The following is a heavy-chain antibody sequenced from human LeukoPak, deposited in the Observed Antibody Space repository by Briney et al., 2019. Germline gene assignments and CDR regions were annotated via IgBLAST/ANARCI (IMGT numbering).Heavy chain of an antibody. D-gene: IGHD1-26*01. CDR1: GYTFSSYA. J-gene: IGHJ4*02. V-gene: IGHV1-3*04. CDR2: INTDNGNT. Sequence: ASVKVSCKASGYTFSSYAFHWVRQAPGQRLEWMGWINTDNGNTKYSQKFQGRITITRDTSASTAYMELSSLRSEDTAIYYCARGDGVLLFGFWGQGTLVTVSS. CDR3: ARGDGVLLFGF.